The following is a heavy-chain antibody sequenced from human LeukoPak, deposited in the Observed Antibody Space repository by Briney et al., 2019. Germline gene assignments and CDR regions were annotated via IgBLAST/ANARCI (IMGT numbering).Heavy chain of an antibody. CDR1: GFTFSSYA. Sequence: GGPLRLSCTASGFTFSSYAMNWVRQAPGKGLQWVSVIGAGGTFTYYADSVKGRFTISRDNSRNTLYLQMNSLRADDTAVYYCARDWTFTRFSGSHPCAFDVWGQGTMVTVCS. J-gene: IGHJ3*01. V-gene: IGHV3-23*01. CDR3: ARDWTFTRFSGSHPCAFDV. D-gene: IGHD3-10*01. CDR2: IGAGGTFT.